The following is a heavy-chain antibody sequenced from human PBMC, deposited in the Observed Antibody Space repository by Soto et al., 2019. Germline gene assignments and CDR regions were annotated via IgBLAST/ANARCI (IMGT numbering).Heavy chain of an antibody. Sequence: QVQLVQSGAEVKKPGASVKVSCKASGYTFTSYAMQWVRQAPGQRLEWMGWIKADNGNRKYSQKFQGRVTITSDTSASTDYMELSSLRSEDTAGYSCARDLGGWTDYWGQGTLVTVSS. CDR1: GYTFTSYA. CDR3: ARDLGGWTDY. J-gene: IGHJ4*02. V-gene: IGHV1-3*01. CDR2: IKADNGNR. D-gene: IGHD6-19*01.